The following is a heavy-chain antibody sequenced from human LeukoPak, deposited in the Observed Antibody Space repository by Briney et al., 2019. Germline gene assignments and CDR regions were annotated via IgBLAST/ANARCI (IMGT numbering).Heavy chain of an antibody. J-gene: IGHJ5*02. V-gene: IGHV4-30-2*01. CDR2: IYHSGST. D-gene: IGHD4-17*01. Sequence: SQTLSLTCAVSGGSISSGGYSWSWIRQPPGKGLEWIGYIYHSGSTYYNPSLKSRVTISVDRSKNQFSLKLSSVTAADTAVYYCARDLSGDGFDPWGQGTLVTVSS. CDR3: ARDLSGDGFDP. CDR1: GGSISSGGYS.